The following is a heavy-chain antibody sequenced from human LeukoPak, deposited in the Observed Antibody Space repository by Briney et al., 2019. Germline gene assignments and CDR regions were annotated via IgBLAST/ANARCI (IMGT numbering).Heavy chain of an antibody. CDR2: VYYSGST. CDR1: GGSISISSHY. D-gene: IGHD3-10*01. J-gene: IGHJ4*02. V-gene: IGHV4-39*07. CDR3: ARVGGYYSSDVGFDY. Sequence: SETLSLTCSVFGGSISISSHYWAWLRQSSGEGLEWIASVYYSGSTYYNPSLKSRVTISVDTSKNQFSLDLSSVTVADTAVYYCARVGGYYSSDVGFDYWGQGTLVTVPS.